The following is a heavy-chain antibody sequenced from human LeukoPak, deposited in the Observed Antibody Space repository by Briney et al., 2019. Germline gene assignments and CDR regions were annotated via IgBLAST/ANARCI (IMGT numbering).Heavy chain of an antibody. J-gene: IGHJ4*02. CDR2: INHSGST. V-gene: IGHV4-34*01. Sequence: PSETLSLTCAVYGGSFSGYYWSWIRQPPGKGLEWIGEINHSGSTNYNPSLKSRGTISVDTSKNQFSLKLSSVTAADTAVYYCARRIGSGWKNWGQGTLVTVSS. CDR1: GGSFSGYY. CDR3: ARRIGSGWKN. D-gene: IGHD6-19*01.